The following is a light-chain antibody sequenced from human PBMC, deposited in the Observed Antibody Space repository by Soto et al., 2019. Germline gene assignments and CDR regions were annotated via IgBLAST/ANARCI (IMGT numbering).Light chain of an antibody. J-gene: IGLJ1*01. Sequence: SYELTQPPPVSVSPGQTASITCSGDKLGDRYACWYQQKPGQSPVLVIYQDNKRPSGIPERFSGSKSGNTATLTISETQPIDEADYYCQAWDSSTYVFGTGTKVTVL. CDR2: QDN. CDR1: KLGDRY. CDR3: QAWDSSTYV. V-gene: IGLV3-1*01.